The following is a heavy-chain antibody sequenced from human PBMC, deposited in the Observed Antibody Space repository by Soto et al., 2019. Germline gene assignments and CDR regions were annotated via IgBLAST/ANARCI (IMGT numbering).Heavy chain of an antibody. Sequence: SETLSLTCTVSGGSISSYYWSWIRQPPGKGLEWIGYIYYSGSTNYNPSLKSRVTISVDTSKNQFSLKLSSVTAADTAVYYCAAIVATLPFEFDYWGQGTLVTVSS. D-gene: IGHD5-12*01. CDR1: GGSISSYY. CDR2: IYYSGST. J-gene: IGHJ4*02. CDR3: AAIVATLPFEFDY. V-gene: IGHV4-59*01.